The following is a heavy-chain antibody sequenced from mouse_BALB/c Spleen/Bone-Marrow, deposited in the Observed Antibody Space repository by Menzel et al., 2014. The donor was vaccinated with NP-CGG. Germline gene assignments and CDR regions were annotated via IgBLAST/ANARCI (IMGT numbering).Heavy chain of an antibody. CDR2: INPSNGRT. CDR3: ARGGFDY. Sequence: QVQLQQSGAELVKPGASVKLSCKASGYTFTSYWMHWVKQRPGQGLEWIGEINPSNGRTNYNEKFKSKATLTVDKSPSTAYMQLSSLTSEDSAVYYCARGGFDYWGQGTTLTVSS. CDR1: GYTFTSYW. J-gene: IGHJ2*01. V-gene: IGHV1S81*02.